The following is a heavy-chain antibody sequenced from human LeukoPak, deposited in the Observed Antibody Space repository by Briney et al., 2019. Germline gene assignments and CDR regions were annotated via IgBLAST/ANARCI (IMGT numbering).Heavy chain of an antibody. CDR2: ISGSGGST. CDR3: AKYGAYDDSSGYSDPFDY. V-gene: IGHV3-23*01. CDR1: GFTFSSYA. Sequence: GGSLRLSCAASGFTFSSYAMSWVRQAPGKGLEWVSAISGSGGSTYYADSVKGRFTISRDNSKNTLYLQMNSLRAEDTAVYYCAKYGAYDDSSGYSDPFDYWGQGTLVTVSS. J-gene: IGHJ4*02. D-gene: IGHD3-22*01.